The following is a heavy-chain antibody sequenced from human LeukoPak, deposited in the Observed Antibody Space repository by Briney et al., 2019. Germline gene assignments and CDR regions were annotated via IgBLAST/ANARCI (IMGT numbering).Heavy chain of an antibody. CDR2: IYYSGST. V-gene: IGHV4-39*01. J-gene: IGHJ6*03. CDR3: ARLYYSNCPPEDYYYMDV. CDR1: GGSISSSSYY. Sequence: TTSETLSLTCTVSGGSISSSSYYWGWIRQPPGKGLEWIGSIYYSGSTYYNPSLKSRVTISVDTSKNQFSLKLSSVTAADTAVYYCARLYYSNCPPEDYYYMDVWGKGTTVTVSS. D-gene: IGHD4-11*01.